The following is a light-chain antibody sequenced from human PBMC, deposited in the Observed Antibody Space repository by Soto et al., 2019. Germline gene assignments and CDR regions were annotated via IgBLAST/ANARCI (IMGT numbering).Light chain of an antibody. Sequence: DIVMTQSPLSLPVTPGEPASISCRSSQSLLYSNGYNYLDWYLQKPGQSPHLLIFLGSNRASGVPDRFSGSGSDTDFTLRISRVDAEDVGVYYCMQALQTPYTFGQGTKLEIK. V-gene: IGKV2-28*01. J-gene: IGKJ2*01. CDR2: LGS. CDR1: QSLLYSNGYNY. CDR3: MQALQTPYT.